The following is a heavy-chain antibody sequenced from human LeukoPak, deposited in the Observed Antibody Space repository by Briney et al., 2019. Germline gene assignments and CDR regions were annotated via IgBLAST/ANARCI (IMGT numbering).Heavy chain of an antibody. V-gene: IGHV1-18*01. CDR2: ISAYNGNT. Sequence: ASVKVSCKASGYTFTSYGINWVRQAPGQGLEWMGWISAYNGNTNYAQRLQGRVTMTTDTSTSTAYMELRSLRSDDTAVYYCARDGGSCYRDEYFQHWGQGTLVTVSS. CDR3: ARDGGSCYRDEYFQH. J-gene: IGHJ1*01. CDR1: GYTFTSYG. D-gene: IGHD2-15*01.